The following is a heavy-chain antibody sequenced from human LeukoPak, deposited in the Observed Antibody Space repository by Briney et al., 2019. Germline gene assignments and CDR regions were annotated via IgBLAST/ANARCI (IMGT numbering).Heavy chain of an antibody. V-gene: IGHV1-46*01. CDR1: GYTFTSHY. CDR2: INPSGGST. Sequence: ASVKVSCTASGYTFTSHYMHWVRQAPGQGLEWMGIINPSGGSTSYAQKFQGRVTMTRDTSTSTVYMELSSLRSEDTAVYYCARGRIAAALTSWFDPWGQGTLVTVSS. D-gene: IGHD6-13*01. CDR3: ARGRIAAALTSWFDP. J-gene: IGHJ5*02.